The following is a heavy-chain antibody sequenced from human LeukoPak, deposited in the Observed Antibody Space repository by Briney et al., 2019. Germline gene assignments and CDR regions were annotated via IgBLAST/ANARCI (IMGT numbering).Heavy chain of an antibody. CDR2: IDSDGRST. CDR1: GFSFSSYW. J-gene: IGHJ4*02. CDR3: ARVTTYYYDSSGPH. V-gene: IGHV3-74*01. D-gene: IGHD3-22*01. Sequence: GGSLRLSCAASGFSFSSYWMPWVRQAPGKGPVWVSRIDSDGRSTSYADSVKGRFTISRDNAKSTLYLQMNSLRAEDTAVYYCARVTTYYYDSSGPHWGQGTLVTVSS.